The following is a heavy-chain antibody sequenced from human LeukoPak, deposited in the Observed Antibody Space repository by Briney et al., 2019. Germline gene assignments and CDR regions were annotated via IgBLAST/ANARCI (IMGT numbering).Heavy chain of an antibody. J-gene: IGHJ5*02. CDR1: GFDLSTYE. Sequence: GGSLRLSCAASGFDLSTYEMNWVRQAPGKGLEWIADITISGHTKNYADSVKGRFTISRDNARTSLYLQMNSLRVEDTGVYYCARGDPHADLWGQGTLVTVSP. V-gene: IGHV3-48*03. CDR2: ITISGHTK. CDR3: ARGDPHADL.